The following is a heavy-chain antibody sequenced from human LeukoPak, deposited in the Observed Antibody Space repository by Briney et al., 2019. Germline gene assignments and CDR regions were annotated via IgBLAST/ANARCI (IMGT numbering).Heavy chain of an antibody. CDR3: AREYDSIGVFDP. J-gene: IGHJ5*02. D-gene: IGHD3-22*01. CDR2: IYSGGST. Sequence: TGGSLRLSCAASGFTVSSNYMSWVRQAPGKGLEWVSVIYSGGSTYYADSVKGRFTISRDNSKNTLYLQMNSLRAEDTAVYYCAREYDSIGVFDPWGQGTLVTVSS. V-gene: IGHV3-66*01. CDR1: GFTVSSNY.